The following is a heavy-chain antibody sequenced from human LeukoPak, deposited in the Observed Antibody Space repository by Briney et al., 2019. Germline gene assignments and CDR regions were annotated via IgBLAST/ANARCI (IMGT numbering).Heavy chain of an antibody. D-gene: IGHD2-2*01. CDR2: IKQDGSEK. V-gene: IGHV3-7*01. J-gene: IGHJ4*02. Sequence: GGSLRLSCEASGYTFSSYWMSWVRQAPGKGLEWVANIKQDGSEKYYVDYVKGRFTISRDNAKNSLYLQMNSLRAEDTAVYYCAGGYCSSTSCFDYWGQGTLVTVSS. CDR3: AGGYCSSTSCFDY. CDR1: GYTFSSYW.